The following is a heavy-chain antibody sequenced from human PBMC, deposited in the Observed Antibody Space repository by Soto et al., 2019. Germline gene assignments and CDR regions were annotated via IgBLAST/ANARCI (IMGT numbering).Heavy chain of an antibody. CDR2: IIPIFGTA. CDR1: GGTFSSYA. V-gene: IGHV1-69*13. J-gene: IGHJ4*02. CDR3: ASPYYYDSSGYYWGYYFDY. Sequence: SVKVSCKASGGTFSSYAISWVRQAPGQGLEWMGGIIPIFGTANYAQKFQGRVTITADESTSTAYMELSSLRSEDTAVYYCASPYYYDSSGYYWGYYFDYWGQGTLVTVSS. D-gene: IGHD3-22*01.